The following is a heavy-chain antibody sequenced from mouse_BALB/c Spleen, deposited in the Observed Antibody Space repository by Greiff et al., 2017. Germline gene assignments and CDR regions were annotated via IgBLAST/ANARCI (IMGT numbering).Heavy chain of an antibody. V-gene: IGHV5-4*02. D-gene: IGHD2-4*01. Sequence: DVKLVESGGGLVKPGGSLKLSCAASGFTFSDYYMYWVRQTPEKRLEWVATISDGGSYTYYPDSVKGRFTISRDNAKNNLYLQMSSLKSEDTAMYYCARTLYDYDEAWFAYWGQGTLVTVSA. CDR1: GFTFSDYY. J-gene: IGHJ3*01. CDR2: ISDGGSYT. CDR3: ARTLYDYDEAWFAY.